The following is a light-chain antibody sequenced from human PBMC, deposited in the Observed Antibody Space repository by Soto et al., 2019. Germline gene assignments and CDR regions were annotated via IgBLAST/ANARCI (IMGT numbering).Light chain of an antibody. Sequence: DIQLTQSPSFLSASVGDRVTITCRASQAISSYLAWFQQRPGKAPKVLIYAASTLQSGVPSRFSGSASGTDFTLTISSLQPDDFATYFCQQLNSYPWTFGQGTKVEIK. CDR3: QQLNSYPWT. J-gene: IGKJ1*01. V-gene: IGKV1-9*01. CDR1: QAISSY. CDR2: AAS.